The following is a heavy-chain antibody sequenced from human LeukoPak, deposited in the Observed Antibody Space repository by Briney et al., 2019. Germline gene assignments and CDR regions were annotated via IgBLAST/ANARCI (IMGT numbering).Heavy chain of an antibody. D-gene: IGHD2-15*01. J-gene: IGHJ3*02. CDR2: ISSSSTI. Sequence: GGSLRLSCAASGFTFSSYSMNWVRQAPGKGLEWVSYISSSSTIYYADSVKGRFTISRDNAKNSLYLQMNSLRAEDTAVYYCARASGIVVVVVSGGDAFDIWGQGTMVTVSS. CDR1: GFTFSSYS. V-gene: IGHV3-48*01. CDR3: ARASGIVVVVVSGGDAFDI.